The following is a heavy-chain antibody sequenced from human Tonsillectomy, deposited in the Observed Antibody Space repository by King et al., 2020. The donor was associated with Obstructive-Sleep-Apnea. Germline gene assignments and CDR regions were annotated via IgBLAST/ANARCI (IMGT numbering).Heavy chain of an antibody. J-gene: IGHJ6*02. V-gene: IGHV3-23*04. Sequence: VQLVESGGGLVQPGGSLRLSCRASGFTLSNYAMSWVRQAPGKGLEWVSGISVSGGGTYYADSVKGRFTISRDNFKKTLYLQMNSLRADDTAAYYCATTARGDYDYYGLDVWGQGTTVIVSS. CDR3: ATTARGDYDYYGLDV. CDR1: GFTLSNYA. CDR2: ISVSGGGT. D-gene: IGHD4/OR15-4a*01.